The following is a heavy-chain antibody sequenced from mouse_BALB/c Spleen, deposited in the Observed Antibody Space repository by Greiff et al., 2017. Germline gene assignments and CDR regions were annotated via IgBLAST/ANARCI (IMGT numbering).Heavy chain of an antibody. D-gene: IGHD1-1*01. CDR1: GFSLTSYG. V-gene: IGHV2-9*02. CDR2: IWAGGST. Sequence: QVQLKESGPGLVAPSQSLSITCTVSGFSLTSYGVHWVRQPPGKGLEWLGVIWAGGSTNYNSALMSRLSISKDNSKSQVFLKMNSLQTDDTAMYYCARVLLRSQAWFAYWGQGTLVTVSA. J-gene: IGHJ3*01. CDR3: ARVLLRSQAWFAY.